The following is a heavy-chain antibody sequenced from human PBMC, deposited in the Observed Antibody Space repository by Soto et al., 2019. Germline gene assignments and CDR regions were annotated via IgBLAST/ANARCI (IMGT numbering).Heavy chain of an antibody. J-gene: IGHJ4*02. CDR2: MNPNSGNT. V-gene: IGHV1-8*01. Sequence: ASVKVSCKASGYTFTSYDINWVRQATGQGLERMGWMNPNSGNTGYAQKFQGRVTMTRNTSISTAYMELSSLRSEDTAVYYCARASSSGWSNFDYWGQGTLVTVSS. CDR3: ARASSSGWSNFDY. CDR1: GYTFTSYD. D-gene: IGHD6-19*01.